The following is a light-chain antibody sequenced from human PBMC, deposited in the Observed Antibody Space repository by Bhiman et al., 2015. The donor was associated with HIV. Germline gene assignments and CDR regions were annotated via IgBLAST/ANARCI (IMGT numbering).Light chain of an antibody. Sequence: QSALTQPRSMSGSPGQSVTISCTGTSSDVGAYNYVSWYQQHPGKAPKLMIYDVSKRPSGVPDRFSGSKSGNTASLTISGLQAEDEADYYCCSYAGSYTLVFGGGTNLTVL. J-gene: IGLJ2*01. V-gene: IGLV2-11*01. CDR2: DVS. CDR3: CSYAGSYTLV. CDR1: SSDVGAYNY.